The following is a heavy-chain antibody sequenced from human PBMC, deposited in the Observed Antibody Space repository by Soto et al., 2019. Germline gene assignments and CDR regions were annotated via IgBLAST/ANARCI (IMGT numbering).Heavy chain of an antibody. Sequence: GGSLRLSCAASGFTFSSYSMNWVRQAPGKGLEWVSSISSSSSYIYYADSVKGRFTISRDNAKNSLYLQMNSLRAEDTAVYYCARDGRYYGSGSYANDAFDIWGQGTMVTVSS. V-gene: IGHV3-21*01. CDR2: ISSSSSYI. D-gene: IGHD3-10*01. J-gene: IGHJ3*02. CDR3: ARDGRYYGSGSYANDAFDI. CDR1: GFTFSSYS.